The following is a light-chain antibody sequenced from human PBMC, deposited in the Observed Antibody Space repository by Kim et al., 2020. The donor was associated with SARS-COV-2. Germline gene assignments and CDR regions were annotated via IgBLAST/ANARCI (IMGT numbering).Light chain of an antibody. CDR2: AAS. CDR3: QQSYSTACT. CDR1: QNIRIY. J-gene: IGKJ1*01. V-gene: IGKV1-39*01. Sequence: DIQMTQSPSSLSASVGDRVTITCQASQNIRIYLNWYQQKLGRAPKLLIYAASTLQSGVPSRFSGSASGTDFTLTISSLQPEDFATYYCQQSYSTACTFGQGTKVDIK.